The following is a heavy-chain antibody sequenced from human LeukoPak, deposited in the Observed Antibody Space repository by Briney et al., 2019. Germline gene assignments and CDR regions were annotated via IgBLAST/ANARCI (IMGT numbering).Heavy chain of an antibody. J-gene: IGHJ5*02. V-gene: IGHV4-30-2*01. D-gene: IGHD1-1*01. CDR1: GGSISSGGYS. CDR3: ARGIGSSRQKYNWFDP. Sequence: SETLSLTCAVPGGSISSGGYSWSWIRQPPGKGLEWIGYIYHSGSTYYNPSLKSRVTISVDRSKNQFSLKLSSVTAADTAVYYCARGIGSSRQKYNWFDPWGQGTLVTVSS. CDR2: IYHSGST.